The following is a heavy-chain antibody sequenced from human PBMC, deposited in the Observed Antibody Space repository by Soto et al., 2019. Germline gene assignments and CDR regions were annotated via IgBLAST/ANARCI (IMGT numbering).Heavy chain of an antibody. Sequence: SSVNVSCKAPGDTFTSSYMQWLRQAPAQGFDRMVIINPSGGSTSYAQKFQGRVTMTWYTSTSTVDMELSSLRSEDTAVYYCASTSVGAATGKLDDDYNSMDVTGKGTSVTVS. CDR2: INPSGGST. V-gene: IGHV1-46*03. D-gene: IGHD6-13*01. CDR1: GDTFTSSY. CDR3: ASTSVGAATGKLDDDYNSMDV. J-gene: IGHJ6*03.